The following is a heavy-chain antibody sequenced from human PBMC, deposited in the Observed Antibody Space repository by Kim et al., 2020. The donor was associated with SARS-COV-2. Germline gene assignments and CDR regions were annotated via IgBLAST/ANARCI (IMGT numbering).Heavy chain of an antibody. CDR3: AKDPPVVVAATPWD. CDR1: GFTFSSYG. V-gene: IGHV3-30*18. CDR2: ISYDGSNK. Sequence: GGSLRLSCAASGFTFSSYGMHWVRQAPGKGLEWVAVISYDGSNKYYADSVKGRFTISRDNSKNTLYLQMNSLRAEDTAVYYCAKDPPVVVAATPWDWGQGTLVTVSS. J-gene: IGHJ4*02. D-gene: IGHD2-15*01.